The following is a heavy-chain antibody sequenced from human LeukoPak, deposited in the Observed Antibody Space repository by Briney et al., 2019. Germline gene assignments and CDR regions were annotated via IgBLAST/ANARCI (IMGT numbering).Heavy chain of an antibody. J-gene: IGHJ4*02. Sequence: SVKESCKASGGTLTSHALSWLRQAPGQGLEWMGGIIPLFGAAQYAQKFQGRVTITADESTRTAHMELSRLRSDDTAVYYCTRGMGTWPIHYWGQGSLVAVSS. CDR2: IIPLFGAA. D-gene: IGHD1-1*01. V-gene: IGHV1-69*01. CDR1: GGTLTSHA. CDR3: TRGMGTWPIHY.